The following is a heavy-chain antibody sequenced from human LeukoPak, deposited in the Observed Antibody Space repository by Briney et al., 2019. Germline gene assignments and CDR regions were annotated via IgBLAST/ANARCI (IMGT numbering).Heavy chain of an antibody. CDR1: GGSISSSSYY. CDR3: ARGGILRYYYMDV. J-gene: IGHJ6*03. D-gene: IGHD1-26*01. CDR2: IYYSGST. V-gene: IGHV4-39*07. Sequence: SETLSLTCTVSGGSISSSSYYWGWTRQPPGKGLEWIGSIYYSGSTNYNPSLKSRVTISVDTSKNQFSLKLSSVTAADTAVYYCARGGILRYYYMDVWGKGTTVTVSS.